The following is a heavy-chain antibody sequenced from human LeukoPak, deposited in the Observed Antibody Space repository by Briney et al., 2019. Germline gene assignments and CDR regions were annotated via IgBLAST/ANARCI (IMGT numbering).Heavy chain of an antibody. D-gene: IGHD6-13*01. CDR1: GFTFSDYY. J-gene: IGHJ3*01. CDR3: AKDRRYSNDAFDV. V-gene: IGHV3-23*01. Sequence: GGSLRLSCAASGFTFSDYYMSWVRQAPGRGLEWVATIGDSGGNTYYADSVKGRFTISRDNSKSTLHLQMNSLRAEDAAVYYCAKDRRYSNDAFDVWGQGTMVTVSS. CDR2: IGDSGGNT.